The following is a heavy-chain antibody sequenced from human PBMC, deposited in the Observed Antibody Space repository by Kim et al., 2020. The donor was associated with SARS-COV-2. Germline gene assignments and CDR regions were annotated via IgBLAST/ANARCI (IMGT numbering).Heavy chain of an antibody. V-gene: IGHV3-23*03. D-gene: IGHD6-19*01. J-gene: IGHJ4*02. CDR3: AKDGTPIAVAGTGGNYFDY. Sequence: GRITSSRDNSKNTLYLQMNSLRAEDTAVYYCAKDGTPIAVAGTGGNYFDYWGQGTLVTVSS.